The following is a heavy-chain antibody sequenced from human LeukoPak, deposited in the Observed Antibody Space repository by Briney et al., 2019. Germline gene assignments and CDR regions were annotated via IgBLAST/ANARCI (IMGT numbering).Heavy chain of an antibody. Sequence: SETLSLTCTVSGGSISSSSYYWGWIRQPPGKGLEWIGSIYYSGSTYCNPSLKSRVTISVDTSKNQFSLKLSSVTAADTAVYYCARVGDFWSGSKRMDAFDIWGQGTMVTVSS. CDR2: IYYSGST. CDR3: ARVGDFWSGSKRMDAFDI. D-gene: IGHD3-3*01. V-gene: IGHV4-39*01. CDR1: GGSISSSSYY. J-gene: IGHJ3*02.